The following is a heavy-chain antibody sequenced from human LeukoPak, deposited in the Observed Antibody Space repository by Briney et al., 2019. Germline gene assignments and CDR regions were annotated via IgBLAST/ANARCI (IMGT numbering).Heavy chain of an antibody. CDR1: GYTFTSYG. J-gene: IGHJ6*02. CDR3: ARDDSYSSGWYVLGYYYGMDV. D-gene: IGHD6-19*01. CDR2: ISAYNGNT. V-gene: IGHV1-18*01. Sequence: GASVKVSCKASGYTFTSYGISWVRQAPGQGLEWMGWISAYNGNTNYAQKLQGRVTMTTDTSTSTAYMELRSLRSDDTAVYYCARDDSYSSGWYVLGYYYGMDVWGQGTTVTVSS.